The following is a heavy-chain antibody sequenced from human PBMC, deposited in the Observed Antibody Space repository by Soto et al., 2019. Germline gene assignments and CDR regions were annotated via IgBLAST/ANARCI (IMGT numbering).Heavy chain of an antibody. J-gene: IGHJ6*02. V-gene: IGHV1-69*06. CDR3: ARDTGYCSSTRCYYYGMDV. CDR1: GGTFSSYA. CDR2: IIPIFGTA. D-gene: IGHD2-2*01. Sequence: SVKVSCKASGGTFSSYAISWVRQAPGQGLEWMGGIIPIFGTANYAQKFQGRVTITADKSTSTAYMELSGLRSEDTAVYYCARDTGYCSSTRCYYYGMDVWGQGTTVTVSS.